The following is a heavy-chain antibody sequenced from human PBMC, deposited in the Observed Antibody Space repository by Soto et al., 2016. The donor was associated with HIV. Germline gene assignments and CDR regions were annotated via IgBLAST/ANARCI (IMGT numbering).Heavy chain of an antibody. Sequence: EVQLMESGGTLVMPGGSLRLSCTTSGFSFSNAWMNWVRQAPGKGLEWIGRIKGKTDGETTEYAASVAGRFTISRDDLENTLYLHMDGLKTEDTAMYYCATSAIPFLLLWIYWGQGTLVTVSS. V-gene: IGHV3-15*02. J-gene: IGHJ4*02. D-gene: IGHD3-10*01. CDR3: ATSAIPFLLLWIY. CDR2: IKGKTDGETT. CDR1: GFSFSNAW.